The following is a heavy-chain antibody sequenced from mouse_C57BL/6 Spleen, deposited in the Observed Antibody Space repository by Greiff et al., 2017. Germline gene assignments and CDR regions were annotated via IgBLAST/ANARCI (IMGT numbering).Heavy chain of an antibody. CDR1: GFSLTSYG. Sequence: VKVVESGPGLVQPSQSLSITCTVSGFSLTSYGVHWVRQSPGKGLEWLGVIWSGGSTDYNAAFISRLSISKDNSKSQVFFKMNSLQADDTAIYYCARELTGFDYWGQGTTLTVSS. D-gene: IGHD4-1*01. CDR2: IWSGGST. V-gene: IGHV2-2*01. CDR3: ARELTGFDY. J-gene: IGHJ2*01.